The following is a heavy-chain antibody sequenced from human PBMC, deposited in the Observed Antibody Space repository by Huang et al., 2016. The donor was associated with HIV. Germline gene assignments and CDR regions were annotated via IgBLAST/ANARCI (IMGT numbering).Heavy chain of an antibody. D-gene: IGHD1-7*01. CDR2: IRGSSTYI. CDR1: GFTFSDYS. V-gene: IGHV3-21*05. J-gene: IGHJ3*02. CDR3: ARRYNWNYVAHGFDI. Sequence: EVQLVESGGGLVRPGGSLPLSCAASGFTFSDYSMSWVRQGPGKGLEWVSNIRGSSTYIYYLDSVKGRVAISRDNAKNLLFLQMNSLRAEDTALYYCARRYNWNYVAHGFDIWGQGTMVTVSS.